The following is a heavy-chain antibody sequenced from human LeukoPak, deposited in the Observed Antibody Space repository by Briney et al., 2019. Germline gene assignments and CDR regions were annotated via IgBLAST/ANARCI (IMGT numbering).Heavy chain of an antibody. CDR3: ASGLLWFGELSTYYFDY. Sequence: SETLSLTCTVSGGSISSYYWSWIRQPPGKGLEWIGYIYYSGSTNYNPSLKSRVTISVDTSKNQFSLKLSSVTAADTAVYYCASGLLWFGELSTYYFDYWGQGTLVTVSS. V-gene: IGHV4-59*12. J-gene: IGHJ4*02. D-gene: IGHD3-10*01. CDR1: GGSISSYY. CDR2: IYYSGST.